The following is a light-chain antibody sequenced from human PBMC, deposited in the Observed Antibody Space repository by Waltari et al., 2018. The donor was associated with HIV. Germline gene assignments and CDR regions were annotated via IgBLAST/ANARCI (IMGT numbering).Light chain of an antibody. CDR2: EVS. CDR3: SSYTMDSYV. V-gene: IGLV2-14*03. CDR1: SRDVGAFNY. Sequence: QSALTQPASMSGSPGQSITISCTGPSRDVGAFNYVSWYQQHPGKAPKLIIFEVSSRPSGVSNRFSGSKSGSTASLTISGLQAEDEADYYCSSYTMDSYVFGTGTKVTVL. J-gene: IGLJ1*01.